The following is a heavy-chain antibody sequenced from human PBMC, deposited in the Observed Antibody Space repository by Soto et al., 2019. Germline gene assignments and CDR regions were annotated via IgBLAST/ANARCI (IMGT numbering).Heavy chain of an antibody. J-gene: IGHJ5*02. D-gene: IGHD3-22*01. CDR2: IIPIFGTA. CDR3: ARVGPYDSSGYAGFDP. Sequence: PSVKVSCKASGGTFSSYAISWVRQAPGQGLEWMGGIIPIFGTANYAQKFQGRVTITADESTSTAYMELSSLRSEDTAVYYCARVGPYDSSGYAGFDPWGQGTLVTVSS. CDR1: GGTFSSYA. V-gene: IGHV1-69*13.